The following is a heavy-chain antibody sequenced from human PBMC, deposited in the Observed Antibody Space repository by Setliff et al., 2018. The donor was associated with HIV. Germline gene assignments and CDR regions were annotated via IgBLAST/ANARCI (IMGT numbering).Heavy chain of an antibody. CDR1: GFSLSTSGVA. D-gene: IGHD2-15*01. Sequence: SGPTLVNPTQTLTLTCTFSGFSLSTSGVAVAWIRQPPGKALEWLALIYWDGDKHYSPSLKSRLTITKDTSKNQVVLTMTTMDPVDTATYYCAHQELGYCSGGSCPPPHAFDIWGQGTVVTVSS. J-gene: IGHJ3*02. CDR3: AHQELGYCSGGSCPPPHAFDI. CDR2: IYWDGDK. V-gene: IGHV2-5*02.